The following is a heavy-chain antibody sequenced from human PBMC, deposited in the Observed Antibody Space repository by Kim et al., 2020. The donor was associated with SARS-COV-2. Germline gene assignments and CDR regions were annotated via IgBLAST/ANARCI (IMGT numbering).Heavy chain of an antibody. J-gene: IGHJ4*02. CDR1: GFTFDDYA. D-gene: IGHD3-22*01. CDR3: AKVGYYDSSGYAFDY. CDR2: ISWNSGSI. Sequence: GGSLRLSCAASGFTFDDYAMHWVRQAPGKGLEWVSGISWNSGSIGYAYSVKGRFTISRDNAKNSLYLQMNSLRAEDTALYYCAKVGYYDSSGYAFDYWGQGTLLTVSS. V-gene: IGHV3-9*01.